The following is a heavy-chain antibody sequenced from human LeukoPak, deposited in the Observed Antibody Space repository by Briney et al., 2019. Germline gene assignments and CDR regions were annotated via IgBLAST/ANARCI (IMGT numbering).Heavy chain of an antibody. CDR2: ISAYNGNT. CDR3: ARGLLGYSSGWYYFDY. J-gene: IGHJ4*02. CDR1: GYTFTSYG. Sequence: ASVKVSCKASGYTFTSYGISWVRQAPGQGLEWMGWISAYNGNTNYAQKLQGRVTMTTDTSTSTGYMELRSLRSDDTAVYYCARGLLGYSSGWYYFDYWGQGTLVTVSS. V-gene: IGHV1-18*01. D-gene: IGHD6-19*01.